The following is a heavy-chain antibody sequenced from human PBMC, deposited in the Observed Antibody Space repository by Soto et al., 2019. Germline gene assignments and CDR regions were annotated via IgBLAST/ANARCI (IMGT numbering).Heavy chain of an antibody. Sequence: QVQLQESGPGLVQPSETLSLTCTVSGGSITGYYWSWIRQPPGKGPEWIGNIHYSGSTNYNPSLTSRVTISVDTSKNQFSLRLSSVTAAETAVYCCARHSYYSNPLRFDPWGQGTLVTVSS. CDR2: IHYSGST. CDR3: ARHSYYSNPLRFDP. CDR1: GGSITGYY. D-gene: IGHD4-4*01. J-gene: IGHJ5*02. V-gene: IGHV4-59*08.